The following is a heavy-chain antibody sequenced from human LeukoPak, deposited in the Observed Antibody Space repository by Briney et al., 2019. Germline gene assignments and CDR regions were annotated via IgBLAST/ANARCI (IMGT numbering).Heavy chain of an antibody. CDR3: ARSQSSSLIDY. CDR1: GFIFSSYA. Sequence: PGGSLRLSCAASGFIFSSYAMHWVRQAPGKGLEWVAVISYDGSNTDYADSVKGRFTISRDNSKNALYLQMNSLTVEDTAVYYCARSQSSSLIDYWGQGTLVTVSS. J-gene: IGHJ4*02. CDR2: ISYDGSNT. D-gene: IGHD6-13*01. V-gene: IGHV3-30-3*01.